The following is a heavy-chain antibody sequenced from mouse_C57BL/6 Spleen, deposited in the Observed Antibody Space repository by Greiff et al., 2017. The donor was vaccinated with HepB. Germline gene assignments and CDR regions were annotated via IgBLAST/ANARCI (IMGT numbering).Heavy chain of an antibody. CDR2: INPNNGGT. V-gene: IGHV1-26*01. J-gene: IGHJ2*01. CDR3: AIIYYDYDGSPFDY. D-gene: IGHD2-4*01. CDR1: GYTFTDYY. Sequence: EVQLQQSGPELVKPGASVKISCKASGYTFTDYYMNWVKQSHGKSLEWIGDINPNNGGTSYNQKFKGKATLTVDKSSSTAYMEIRSLTSEDSAVYYCAIIYYDYDGSPFDYWGQGTTLTVSS.